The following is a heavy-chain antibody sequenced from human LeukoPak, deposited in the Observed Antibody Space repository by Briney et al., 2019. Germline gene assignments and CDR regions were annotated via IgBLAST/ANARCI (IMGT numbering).Heavy chain of an antibody. CDR2: IFFSGTT. V-gene: IGHV4-59*01. J-gene: IGHJ4*02. CDR3: AGVGSGGAWFDF. D-gene: IGHD6-19*01. CDR1: GGSISSYY. Sequence: TSETLSLTCTVSGGSISSYYWSWIRQPPGKGLEWIGYIFFSGTTNYNPSLKSRVTISVDTSKNQFSLKMTSVTAADTAVYFCAGVGSGGAWFDFWGQGTLVTVSS.